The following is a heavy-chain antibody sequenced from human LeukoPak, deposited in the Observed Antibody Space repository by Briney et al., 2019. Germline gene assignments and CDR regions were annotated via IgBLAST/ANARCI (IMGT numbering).Heavy chain of an antibody. CDR2: VNGGGTT. J-gene: IGHJ4*02. CDR1: GFTFTDYA. D-gene: IGHD6-6*01. V-gene: IGHV3-23*01. CDR3: AKDIEQLVPVGGDY. Sequence: GGSLRLSCAASGFTFTDYAMNWVRQAPGKGLEWVSTVNGGGTTYYADSVKGRFTISRDNSKNTLYLQMNSLRAEDTAIYYCAKDIEQLVPVGGDYWGQGTLVTVSS.